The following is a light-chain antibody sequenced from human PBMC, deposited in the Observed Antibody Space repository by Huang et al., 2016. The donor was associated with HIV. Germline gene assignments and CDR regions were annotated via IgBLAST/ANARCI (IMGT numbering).Light chain of an antibody. V-gene: IGKV1-9*01. J-gene: IGKJ5*01. CDR2: AAS. CDR1: QDITNY. Sequence: IQLTQSPSSLSGSVGDRVTITCRASQDITNYLAWYQQKPGKAPNLLISAASTLHNVVPSRFSGSGSGTDFTLIISNLQPEDSATYYCQQLYGYPLTFGQGTRLEI. CDR3: QQLYGYPLT.